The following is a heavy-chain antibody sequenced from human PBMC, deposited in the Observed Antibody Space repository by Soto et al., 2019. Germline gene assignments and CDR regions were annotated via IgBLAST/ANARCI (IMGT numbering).Heavy chain of an antibody. D-gene: IGHD2-15*01. V-gene: IGHV3-11*01. Sequence: LSLTCTVSGGSISSGDYYWSWIRQAPGKGLEWVSYISSSGSAIYYADSVKGRFTISRDNAKNSLYLQMNSLRAEDTAVYYCARYCTGGNCYGYDAFDIWGQGTMVTVSS. CDR3: ARYCTGGNCYGYDAFDI. CDR2: ISSSGSAI. CDR1: GGSISSGDYY. J-gene: IGHJ3*02.